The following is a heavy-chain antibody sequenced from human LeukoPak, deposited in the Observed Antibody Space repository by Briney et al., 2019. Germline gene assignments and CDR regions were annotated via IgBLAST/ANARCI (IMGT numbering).Heavy chain of an antibody. V-gene: IGHV4-34*01. Sequence: SETLSLTCAVYGGSFSGYYWSWIRQPPGKGLEWIGEINHSGSTNYNPSLKSRVTLSVDTSKNQFSLKLSSVTAADTAVYYCARATMVRGVIGYWGQGTLVTVSS. J-gene: IGHJ4*02. CDR2: INHSGST. D-gene: IGHD3-10*01. CDR3: ARATMVRGVIGY. CDR1: GGSFSGYY.